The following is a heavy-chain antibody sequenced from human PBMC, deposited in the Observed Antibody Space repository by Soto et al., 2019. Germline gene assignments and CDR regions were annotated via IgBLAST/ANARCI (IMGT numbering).Heavy chain of an antibody. D-gene: IGHD2-21*01. J-gene: IGHJ5*02. CDR2: IYVTVPV. Sequence: QVRLQESGPGLVKPSETLSLTCSVSGAALNSGNYYWSWIRQVPGKGLEWIGHIYVTVPVDYNPSLRDSITISQDTSERQFSLNLRLVTAADTAGYYCARLRIATNNYKWFDPWGQGTLVTVSS. CDR3: ARLRIATNNYKWFDP. CDR1: GAALNSGNYY. V-gene: IGHV4-31*03.